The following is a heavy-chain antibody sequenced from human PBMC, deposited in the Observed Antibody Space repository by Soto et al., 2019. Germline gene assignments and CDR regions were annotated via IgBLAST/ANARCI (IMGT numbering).Heavy chain of an antibody. J-gene: IGHJ4*02. D-gene: IGHD1-26*01. V-gene: IGHV1-2*04. Sequence: ASVKISCKASGYTFTGYYMHWVRQAPGQGLEWMGWINPNSGGTNYAQKFQGWVTMTRDTSISTAYMELSRLRSDDTAVYYCARDVAYSGSYYLDYWGQGTLVTVSS. CDR3: ARDVAYSGSYYLDY. CDR2: INPNSGGT. CDR1: GYTFTGYY.